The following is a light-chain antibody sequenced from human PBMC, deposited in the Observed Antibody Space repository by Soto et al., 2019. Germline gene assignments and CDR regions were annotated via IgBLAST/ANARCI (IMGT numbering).Light chain of an antibody. CDR2: DVS. V-gene: IGLV2-14*03. CDR1: SSDVGSYNY. J-gene: IGLJ2*01. Sequence: QSALTQPASVSGSPGQSITISCTGTSSDVGSYNYVSWYQHHPGKAPNLMIYDVSNRPSGVSNRFSGSKSGNTASLTISGLQAEDEADYYCSSYSSSITLAFGGGTKLTVL. CDR3: SSYSSSITLA.